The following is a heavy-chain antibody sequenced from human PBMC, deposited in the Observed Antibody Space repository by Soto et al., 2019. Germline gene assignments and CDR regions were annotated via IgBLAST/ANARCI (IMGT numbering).Heavy chain of an antibody. J-gene: IGHJ6*02. Sequence: ASVKVSCKASGYTFTSYAMQWVRQAPGQRLEWMGWINAGNGNTKYSQKFQGRVTITRDTSASTAYMELSSLRSEDTAVYYCARDEFLYSGMDVWGQGTTVTVSS. CDR2: INAGNGNT. D-gene: IGHD3-10*01. V-gene: IGHV1-3*01. CDR3: ARDEFLYSGMDV. CDR1: GYTFTSYA.